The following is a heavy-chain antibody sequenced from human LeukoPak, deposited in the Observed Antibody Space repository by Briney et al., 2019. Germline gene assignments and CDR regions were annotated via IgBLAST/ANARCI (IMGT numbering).Heavy chain of an antibody. CDR1: GGSISSYY. D-gene: IGHD6-13*01. V-gene: IGHV4-59*01. J-gene: IGHJ4*02. Sequence: PSETLSLTCTVSGGSISSYYWSWIRQSAGKGLEWIGYIYYNGNTNYNPSLKSRVTMSIDTSKSQFSLKLSSVTAADTAVYYCARDGGVGIAAAAFGYWGQGTLVTVSS. CDR3: ARDGGVGIAAAAFGY. CDR2: IYYNGNT.